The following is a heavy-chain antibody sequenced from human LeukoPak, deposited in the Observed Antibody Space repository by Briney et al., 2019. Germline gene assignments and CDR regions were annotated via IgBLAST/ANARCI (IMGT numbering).Heavy chain of an antibody. Sequence: GGSLRLSCAASGFTFSSDWMAWVRQAPGKGLEWVANIKQDGGEKFYLDSVKGRFTISRDNSRNSLYLQMNSLRAEDTAVYYCARVSAEWLLSYWGQGTLVTDSS. V-gene: IGHV3-7*01. CDR2: IKQDGGEK. D-gene: IGHD3-3*01. CDR3: ARVSAEWLLSY. CDR1: GFTFSSDW. J-gene: IGHJ4*02.